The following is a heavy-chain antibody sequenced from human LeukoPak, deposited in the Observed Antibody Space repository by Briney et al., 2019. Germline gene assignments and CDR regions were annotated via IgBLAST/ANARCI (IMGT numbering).Heavy chain of an antibody. J-gene: IGHJ4*02. D-gene: IGHD2-8*01. CDR1: GYTFTGYY. Sequence: GASVKVSCKASGYTFTGYYIHWVRRAPGQGLEWMEWINPNSGGTNYAQKFQGRVTMTRDTSISTAYMELSRLRSDDTAVYYCARSLGYCTNGVCYVGYFDYWGQGTLVTVSS. CDR3: ARSLGYCTNGVCYVGYFDY. CDR2: INPNSGGT. V-gene: IGHV1-2*02.